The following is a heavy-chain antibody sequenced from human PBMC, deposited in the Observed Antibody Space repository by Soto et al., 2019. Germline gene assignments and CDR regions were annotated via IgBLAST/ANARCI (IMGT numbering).Heavy chain of an antibody. V-gene: IGHV4-34*01. Sequence: SETLSLTCAVYGGSFSGYYWSWIRQPPGKGLEWIGEINHSGSTNYNPSLKSRVTISVDTSKNQFSLKLSSVTAADTAVYYCARQNDYMAFDYWGQGTLVTVSS. CDR2: INHSGST. CDR1: GGSFSGYY. J-gene: IGHJ4*02. CDR3: ARQNDYMAFDY. D-gene: IGHD4-4*01.